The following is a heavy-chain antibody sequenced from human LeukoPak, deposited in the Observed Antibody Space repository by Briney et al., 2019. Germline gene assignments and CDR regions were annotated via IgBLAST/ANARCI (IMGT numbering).Heavy chain of an antibody. CDR1: GFTSGFSFSTYA. V-gene: IGHV3-49*04. CDR2: IRSKLYGETT. Sequence: GGSLRLSCTASGFTSGFSFSTYAMSWVRQAPGKGLEWVGIIRSKLYGETTEYAASVQGRFTMSRDDGKRTAFLQMNNLKTEDTAVYYCSRAGNDYNNYEYPLWGQGTLVTVAS. J-gene: IGHJ4*02. D-gene: IGHD4-11*01. CDR3: SRAGNDYNNYEYPL.